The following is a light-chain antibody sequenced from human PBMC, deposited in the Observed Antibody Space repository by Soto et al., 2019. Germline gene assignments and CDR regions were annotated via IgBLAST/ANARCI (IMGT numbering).Light chain of an antibody. Sequence: DIQMTQSPSTLSASVGDRVTITCRASQTINNWLAWYQQKPGKAPKLLIYDASNLESGVPSRFSGSGSGTEFTLTISSLQPDDFATYYCQQYISYWTFGQGTKVEIK. CDR1: QTINNW. CDR3: QQYISYWT. J-gene: IGKJ1*01. CDR2: DAS. V-gene: IGKV1-5*01.